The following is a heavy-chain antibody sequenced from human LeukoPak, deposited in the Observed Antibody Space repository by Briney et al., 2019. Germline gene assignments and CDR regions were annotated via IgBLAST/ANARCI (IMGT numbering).Heavy chain of an antibody. CDR1: GGSISSSSYY. D-gene: IGHD6-13*01. CDR3: AVIAAASDYFDY. Sequence: SETLSPTCTVSGGSISSSSYYWGWIRQPPGKGLEWIGSIYYSGSTYYNPSLKSRVTISVDTSKNQFSLKLSSVTAADTAVYYCAVIAAASDYFDYWGQGTLVTVSS. CDR2: IYYSGST. V-gene: IGHV4-39*01. J-gene: IGHJ4*02.